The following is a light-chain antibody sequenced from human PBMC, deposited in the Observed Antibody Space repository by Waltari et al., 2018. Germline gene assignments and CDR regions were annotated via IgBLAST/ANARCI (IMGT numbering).Light chain of an antibody. V-gene: IGLV3-19*01. Sequence: SSELTQDPAVSVALGQTVRITCQGDILRSYYASWYQQKPGQAPVLGIYGKNNRPSGIPDRFSGSSSGNTASLTITGAQAEDEADYYCNSRDSSGNQVFGGGTKLTVL. CDR1: ILRSYY. CDR3: NSRDSSGNQV. J-gene: IGLJ2*01. CDR2: GKN.